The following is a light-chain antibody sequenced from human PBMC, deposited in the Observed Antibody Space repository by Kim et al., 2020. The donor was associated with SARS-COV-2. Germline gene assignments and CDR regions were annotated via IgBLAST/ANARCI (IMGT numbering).Light chain of an antibody. Sequence: DIQMTQSPSSLSASVGDRVTITCRASQSIGVYLNWYQQKPGKAPNLLISAASSLRSGVPSRFSGSGSGTDFTLTISSLQPEDFATYYCQQSYTTPPLTFGAGTKVE. CDR3: QQSYTTPPLT. CDR1: QSIGVY. CDR2: AAS. V-gene: IGKV1-39*01. J-gene: IGKJ4*01.